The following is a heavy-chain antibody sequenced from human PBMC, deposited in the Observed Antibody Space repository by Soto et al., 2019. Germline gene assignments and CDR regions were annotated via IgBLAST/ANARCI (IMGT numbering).Heavy chain of an antibody. J-gene: IGHJ5*02. Sequence: SVKVSGKASGGTFSSYAISWVRQAPGQGLEWMGGIIPIFGTANYAQKFQGRVTITADKSTSTAYMELSSLRSEDTAVYYCARALTIFSRQGWFDPWGQGTLVTVSS. D-gene: IGHD3-9*01. V-gene: IGHV1-69*06. CDR1: GGTFSSYA. CDR3: ARALTIFSRQGWFDP. CDR2: IIPIFGTA.